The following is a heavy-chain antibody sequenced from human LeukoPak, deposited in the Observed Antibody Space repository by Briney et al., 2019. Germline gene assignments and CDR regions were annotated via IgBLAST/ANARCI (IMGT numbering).Heavy chain of an antibody. CDR3: ARHLNNCGDDCYIFDY. D-gene: IGHD2-21*01. CDR2: IYYSGCT. V-gene: IGHV4-59*08. CDR1: GGSIFSYY. J-gene: IGHJ4*02. Sequence: PSETLSLTCTVSGGSIFSYYWSWIRQPPGKGLEWMGYIYYSGCTNYNPSLKSRVTISVDTSKNQFSLRVSSVTAADTAVYYCARHLNNCGDDCYIFDYWGQGTLVIVSS.